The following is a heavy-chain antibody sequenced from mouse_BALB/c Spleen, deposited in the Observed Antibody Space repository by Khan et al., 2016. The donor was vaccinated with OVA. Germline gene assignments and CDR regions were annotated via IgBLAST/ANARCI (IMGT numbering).Heavy chain of an antibody. Sequence: EVELVESGGDFVRPGGSLKLSCAASGFTFSTYGMSWVRQTPDKRLEWVATINTGGAYTYYPDSVKGRFTISRDNAKNTLYLQLSSLKSEDTARYYCARLAYYYNSEGFDYWGQGTLVTVSA. CDR3: ARLAYYYNSEGFDY. V-gene: IGHV5-6*01. CDR2: INTGGAYT. CDR1: GFTFSTYG. D-gene: IGHD1-1*01. J-gene: IGHJ3*01.